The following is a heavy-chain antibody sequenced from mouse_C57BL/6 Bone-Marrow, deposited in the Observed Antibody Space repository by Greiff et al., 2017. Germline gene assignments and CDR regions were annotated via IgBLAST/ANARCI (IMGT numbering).Heavy chain of an antibody. CDR3: ASGVGLAY. CDR1: GYTFTSYG. Sequence: QVQLKQSGAELARPGASVKLSCKASGYTFTSYGISWVKQRTGQGLEWIGEIYPRSGNTYYNEKFKGKATLTADKSSSTAYMELRSLTSEDAAVYFCASGVGLAYWGQGTLVTVSA. J-gene: IGHJ3*01. V-gene: IGHV1-81*01. D-gene: IGHD4-1*01. CDR2: IYPRSGNT.